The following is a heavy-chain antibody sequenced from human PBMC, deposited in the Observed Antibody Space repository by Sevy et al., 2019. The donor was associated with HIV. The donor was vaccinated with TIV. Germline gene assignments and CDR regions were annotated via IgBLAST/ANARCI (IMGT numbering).Heavy chain of an antibody. D-gene: IGHD3-10*02. CDR3: AREGLAPYVYGADV. Sequence: GGSLRLSCAASGFTFDHHAMYWVRQAPGKGLEWVSGINWNSVSIGYADSVKGRFTISGDNAKNSLYLHLNSLRADDTALYYCAREGLAPYVYGADVWGQGTAVTVSS. J-gene: IGHJ6*02. CDR1: GFTFDHHA. V-gene: IGHV3-9*01. CDR2: INWNSVSI.